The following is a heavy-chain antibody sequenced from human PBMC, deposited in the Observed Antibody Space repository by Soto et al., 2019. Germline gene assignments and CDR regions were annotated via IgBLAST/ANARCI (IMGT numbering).Heavy chain of an antibody. CDR2: ISYDGSNK. CDR1: GFTFSSYG. D-gene: IGHD3-3*01. CDR3: AKDKRTQWLLYYFDY. Sequence: GSLRLSCAASGFTFSSYGMHWVRQAPGKGLEWVAVISYDGSNKYYADSVKGRFTISRDNSKNTLYLQMNSLRAEDTAVYYCAKDKRTQWLLYYFDYWGQGTLVTVSS. V-gene: IGHV3-30*18. J-gene: IGHJ4*02.